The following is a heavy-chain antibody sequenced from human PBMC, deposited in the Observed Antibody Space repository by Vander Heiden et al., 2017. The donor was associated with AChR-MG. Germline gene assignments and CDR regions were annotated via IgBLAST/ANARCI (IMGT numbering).Heavy chain of an antibody. D-gene: IGHD6-19*01. CDR2: IFSNDEK. J-gene: IGHJ6*02. V-gene: IGHV2-26*01. CDR3: ARIPPSSGWYSRSIYGMDV. CDR1: GFSPRNARRG. Sequence: QVTLKESGLVRVKPTETPTLTCTVPGFSPRNARRGVSWIRQPPGKALEWLAHIFSNDEKSYSTSLKSRLTISKDTSKSQVVLTMTNMDPVDTATYYCARIPPSSGWYSRSIYGMDVWGQGTTVTVSS.